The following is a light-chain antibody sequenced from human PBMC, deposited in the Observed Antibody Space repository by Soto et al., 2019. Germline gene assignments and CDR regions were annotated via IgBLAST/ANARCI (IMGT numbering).Light chain of an antibody. V-gene: IGKV4-1*01. CDR1: QSVLYSSNNKNY. CDR3: QQYYTPPVT. CDR2: WAS. Sequence: DIVMTQSPDSLAVSLGERATINCKSSQSVLYSSNNKNYLAWYQQKPGQPPKLLIYWASTRESGVPDRFSGSGSETDFTLTITSLQAEDVAVYYCQQYYTPPVTFGPGTKVDIK. J-gene: IGKJ3*01.